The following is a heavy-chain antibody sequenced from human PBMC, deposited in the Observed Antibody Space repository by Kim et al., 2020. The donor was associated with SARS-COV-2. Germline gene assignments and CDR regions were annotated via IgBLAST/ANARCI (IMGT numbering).Heavy chain of an antibody. CDR3: ARHTLSDPRFYDFWSGQSWFDP. V-gene: IGHV4-39*01. CDR2: IYYSGST. CDR1: GGSISSSSYY. D-gene: IGHD3-3*01. J-gene: IGHJ5*02. Sequence: SETLSLTCTVSGGSISSSSYYWGWIRQPPGKGLEWIGSIYYSGSTYYNPSLKSRVTISVDTSKNQFSLKLSSVTAADTAVYYCARHTLSDPRFYDFWSGQSWFDPWGQGTLVTVSS.